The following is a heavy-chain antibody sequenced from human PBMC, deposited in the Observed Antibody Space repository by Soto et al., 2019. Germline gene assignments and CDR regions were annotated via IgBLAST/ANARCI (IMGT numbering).Heavy chain of an antibody. D-gene: IGHD2-2*01. CDR1: GFTFSSYD. Sequence: GGSLRLSCAASGFTFSSYDMHWVRQATGKGLEWVSAIGTAGDTYYPGSVKGRFTISRENAKNSLYLQMNSLRAGDTAVYYCARGYCSSTSCPFDYWGQGTLVTVSS. CDR2: IGTAGDT. CDR3: ARGYCSSTSCPFDY. J-gene: IGHJ4*02. V-gene: IGHV3-13*01.